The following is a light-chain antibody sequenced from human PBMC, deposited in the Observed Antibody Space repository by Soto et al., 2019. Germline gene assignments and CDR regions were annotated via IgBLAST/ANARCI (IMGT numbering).Light chain of an antibody. CDR1: QSIIGNQ. CDR2: NGP. Sequence: ESVLTQSRGTLSLSPGESATLTLRASQSIIGNQLAWYRQKPGQPPRLLIYNGPHRPTGIPDRFRGSGSGTEFTLTTSSLQPDDFEPYYCQHYNSYSEAFGQGTRLEIK. J-gene: IGKJ5*01. V-gene: IGKV3-20*01. CDR3: QHYNSYSEA.